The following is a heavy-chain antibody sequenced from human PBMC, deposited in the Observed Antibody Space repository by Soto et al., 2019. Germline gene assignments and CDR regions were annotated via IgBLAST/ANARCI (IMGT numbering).Heavy chain of an antibody. CDR1: GYTFTSFG. Sequence: QVQLVQSGAGVKRPGASVKVSCKASGYTFTSFGISWVRQAPGQGLEWMGWSSTYNGNTDYAQKLQGRVTMTTDTSTRTAYMELRSLRSDDTAVDYCARTDYADAFDVWGQGTMVTVSS. CDR3: ARTDYADAFDV. V-gene: IGHV1-18*01. CDR2: SSTYNGNT. D-gene: IGHD4-17*01. J-gene: IGHJ3*01.